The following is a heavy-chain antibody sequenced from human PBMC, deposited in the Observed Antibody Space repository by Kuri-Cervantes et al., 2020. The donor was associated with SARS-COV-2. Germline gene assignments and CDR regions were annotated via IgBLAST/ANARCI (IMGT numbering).Heavy chain of an antibody. D-gene: IGHD3-10*01. J-gene: IGHJ4*02. CDR1: GFTFSSYG. CDR2: ISYDGKEK. CDR3: ATDRDGFHDF. V-gene: IGHV3-30*03. Sequence: GGSLRLSCAASGFTFSSYGMHWVRQAPGKGLEWVAVISYDGKEKRCMASGKGRFTISRDNSQNTLYLQMQSLRSEDTGMYYCATDRDGFHDFWGQGTLVTVSS.